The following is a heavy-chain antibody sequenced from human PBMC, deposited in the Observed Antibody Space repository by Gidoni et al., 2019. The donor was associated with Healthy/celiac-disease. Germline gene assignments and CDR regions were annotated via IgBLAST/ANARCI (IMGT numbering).Heavy chain of an antibody. J-gene: IGHJ5*02. CDR3: ARGSWDYDSSGYYYPFDP. Sequence: EVQLVQSAAEVTKPGQSLQISCNGSGYSFTTSCIGWVRQMPGKGLEWLGIIYPGDSDTRYSPSFQGQVTISADKSISTAYLQWSSLKASDTAMYYCARGSWDYDSSGYYYPFDPWGQGTLVTVSS. CDR1: GYSFTTSC. CDR2: IYPGDSDT. D-gene: IGHD3-22*01. V-gene: IGHV5-51*03.